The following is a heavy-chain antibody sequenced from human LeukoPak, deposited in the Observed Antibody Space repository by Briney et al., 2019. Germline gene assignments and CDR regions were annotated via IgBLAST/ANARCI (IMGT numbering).Heavy chain of an antibody. CDR1: GYTFRNYG. J-gene: IGHJ4*02. Sequence: ASVKVSCKASGYTFRNYGISWVRQAPGQGLEWMGWINPNSGGTNYAQKFQGRVTMTRDTSISTAYMELSRLRSDDTAVYYCASPFYQPNYWGQGTLVTVSS. D-gene: IGHD2-2*01. CDR2: INPNSGGT. V-gene: IGHV1-2*02. CDR3: ASPFYQPNY.